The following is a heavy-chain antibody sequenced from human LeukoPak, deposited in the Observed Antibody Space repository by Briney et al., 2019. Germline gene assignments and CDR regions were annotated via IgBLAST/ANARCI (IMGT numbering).Heavy chain of an antibody. V-gene: IGHV3-23*01. Sequence: GQSLRLSCAASGFTFSNYAMSWVRQAPGKGLEWVSAITGSGGTTYYADSVKGRFTISRDNSKNTLYLQMNSLRAEDTAVYYCAKDVWNNPYDAFDIWGQGTMVTVSS. CDR2: ITGSGGTT. CDR1: GFTFSNYA. D-gene: IGHD1/OR15-1a*01. J-gene: IGHJ3*02. CDR3: AKDVWNNPYDAFDI.